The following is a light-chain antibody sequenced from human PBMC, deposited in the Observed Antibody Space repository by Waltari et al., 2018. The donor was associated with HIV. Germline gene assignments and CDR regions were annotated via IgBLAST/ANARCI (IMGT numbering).Light chain of an antibody. CDR3: QVWDPSSDHPGV. J-gene: IGLJ3*02. CDR1: NIGSEV. Sequence: SYVLTQPPSVSVAPGQTASLACGGRNIGSEVGHWYQHKAGQAPVLVVYEDFNRPSGISDRISASNSDNTATLTISRVEVGDEADYFCQVWDPSSDHPGVFGGGTKLTVL. V-gene: IGLV3-21*02. CDR2: EDF.